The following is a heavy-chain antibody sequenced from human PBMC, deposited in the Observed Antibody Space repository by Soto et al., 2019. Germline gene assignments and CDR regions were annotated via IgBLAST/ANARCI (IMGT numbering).Heavy chain of an antibody. CDR1: GGSISSGGYY. J-gene: IGHJ5*02. V-gene: IGHV4-31*03. CDR3: ARVVVARFVP. CDR2: IYYSGST. Sequence: SETLSLTCPVSGGSISSGGYYWSWIRQHPGKGLEWIGYIYYSGSTYYNPSLKSRVTISVDTSKNQFSLKLSSVTAADTAVYYCARVVVARFVPWGQGTLVTVSS. D-gene: IGHD3-22*01.